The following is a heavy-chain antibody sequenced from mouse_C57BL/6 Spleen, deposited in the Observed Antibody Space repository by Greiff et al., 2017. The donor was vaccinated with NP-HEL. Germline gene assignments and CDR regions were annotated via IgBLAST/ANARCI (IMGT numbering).Heavy chain of an antibody. J-gene: IGHJ2*01. CDR1: GYTFTDYY. Sequence: VQLQQSGAELVRPGASVKLSCKASGYTFTDYYINWVKQRPGQGLEWIARIYPGSGNTYYNEKFKGKATLTAEKSSSTAYMQLSSLTSEDSAVYFCARRGSYYFGYWGQGTTLTVSS. CDR2: IYPGSGNT. V-gene: IGHV1-76*01. CDR3: ARRGSYYFGY.